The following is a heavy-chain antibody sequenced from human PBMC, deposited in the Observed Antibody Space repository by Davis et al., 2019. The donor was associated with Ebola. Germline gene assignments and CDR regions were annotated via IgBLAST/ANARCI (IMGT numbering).Heavy chain of an antibody. CDR3: ARRGKGYDFWSGHDAYYYYMDV. D-gene: IGHD3-3*01. V-gene: IGHV4-59*08. Sequence: PSETLSLTCTVSGGSISSYYWSWIRQPPGKGLEWIGYIYYSGSTNYNPSLKSRVTISVDTSKNQFSLKLSSVTAADTAVYYCARRGKGYDFWSGHDAYYYYMDVWGKGTTVTVSS. CDR2: IYYSGST. J-gene: IGHJ6*03. CDR1: GGSISSYY.